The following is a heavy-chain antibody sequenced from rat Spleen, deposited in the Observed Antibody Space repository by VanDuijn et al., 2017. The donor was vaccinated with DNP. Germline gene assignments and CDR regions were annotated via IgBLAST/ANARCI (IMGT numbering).Heavy chain of an antibody. J-gene: IGHJ3*01. V-gene: IGHV2-1*01. CDR2: MWSGGNT. Sequence: QVQLKESGPCLVQPSQTLSLTCTVSGFSLTTTSVHWVRPPPGKGLEWVGAMWSGGNTDYNSTLKSRLSIRRDTPKNQVFLKMNSLQTEDTASYFCARDYYSSSFVYWGQGTLVTVSS. CDR3: ARDYYSSSFVY. CDR1: GFSLTTTS. D-gene: IGHD1-2*01.